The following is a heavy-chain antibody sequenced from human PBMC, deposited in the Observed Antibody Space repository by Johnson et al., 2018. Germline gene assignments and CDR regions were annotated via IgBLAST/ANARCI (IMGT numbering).Heavy chain of an antibody. CDR3: TNVRGYAFDI. D-gene: IGHD6-6*01. V-gene: IGHV3-74*01. CDR1: GFTLSSYW. CDR2: INKDGKTT. J-gene: IGHJ3*02. Sequence: VQLVESGGGLAQPGGSLRLSCAVSGFTLSSYWMHLVRQAPGKGLVWVSRINKDGKTTTSADSVKGPFTIARDNAKNTLYRQMNSLRAEDTAGYYCTNVRGYAFDIWGQGTMVTVSS.